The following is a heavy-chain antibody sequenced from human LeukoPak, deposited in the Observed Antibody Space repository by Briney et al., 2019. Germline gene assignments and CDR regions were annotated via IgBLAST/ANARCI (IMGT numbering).Heavy chain of an antibody. Sequence: ASVTVSCKASGYTLTGYYMHWVRQAPGQGLEWMGWINPNSGGTNYAQKFQGRVTMTRDTSISTAYMELSRLRPDDTAVYYCARASMVGAFDIWGQGTMVTVSS. J-gene: IGHJ3*02. CDR2: INPNSGGT. CDR3: ARASMVGAFDI. D-gene: IGHD2-8*01. CDR1: GYTLTGYY. V-gene: IGHV1-2*02.